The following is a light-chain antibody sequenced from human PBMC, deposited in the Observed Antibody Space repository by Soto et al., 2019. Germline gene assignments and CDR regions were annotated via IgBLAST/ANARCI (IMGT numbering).Light chain of an antibody. Sequence: EIVLSQSPATLSLSPGERATLSCRASQSISSSLAWYQQKPGQASRLLIFDASSRATGFPARFSGSVSGTDCTLTIGSIAPEDFAVYCCQQRSEWPRTFCQGTKVEIK. CDR1: QSISSS. CDR3: QQRSEWPRT. J-gene: IGKJ1*01. V-gene: IGKV3-11*01. CDR2: DAS.